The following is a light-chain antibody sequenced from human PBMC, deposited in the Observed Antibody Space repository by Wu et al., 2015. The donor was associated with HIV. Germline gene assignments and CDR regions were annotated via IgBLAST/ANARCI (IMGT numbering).Light chain of an antibody. CDR3: QQYGSSPYT. J-gene: IGKJ2*01. CDR1: QSVSSSY. Sequence: EIVLTQSPGTLSLSPGERATLSCRASQSVSSSYVAWYQQKPGQAPRLFIYGASSRAAGIPDRFRGSGSGTDFTLTISRLEPEDSAVYYCQQYGSSPYTFGQGTKLEIK. CDR2: GAS. V-gene: IGKV3-20*01.